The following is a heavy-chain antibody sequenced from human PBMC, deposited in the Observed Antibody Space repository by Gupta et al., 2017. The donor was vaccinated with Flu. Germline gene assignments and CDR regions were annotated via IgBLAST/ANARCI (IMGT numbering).Heavy chain of an antibody. J-gene: IGHJ3*02. V-gene: IGHV2-5*01. CDR2: FYWNDDK. Sequence: QITLKESGPTLVKPTQTLTLTCTFSEFSLRSSRVGVGWIRQPPGKALEWLALFYWNDDKRYSPSLKSRLTITKVTSANQVVLTMTNMDPVDTATYYCALYSYGSLLHAFDIWGQGTMVTVSS. CDR3: ALYSYGSLLHAFDI. CDR1: EFSLRSSRVG. D-gene: IGHD5-18*01.